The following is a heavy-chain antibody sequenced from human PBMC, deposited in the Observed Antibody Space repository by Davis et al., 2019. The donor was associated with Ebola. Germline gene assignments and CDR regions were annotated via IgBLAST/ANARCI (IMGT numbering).Heavy chain of an antibody. V-gene: IGHV5-10-1*01. J-gene: IGHJ4*02. CDR1: GYSFTSYW. D-gene: IGHD6-13*01. CDR3: ASDSSSWYGFYVY. Sequence: GESLKISCKGSGYSFTSYWISWARQMPGKGLEWMGRIDPSDSYTNYSPSFQGHVTISADKSISTAYLQWSSLKASDTAMYYCASDSSSWYGFYVYWGQGTLVTVSS. CDR2: IDPSDSYT.